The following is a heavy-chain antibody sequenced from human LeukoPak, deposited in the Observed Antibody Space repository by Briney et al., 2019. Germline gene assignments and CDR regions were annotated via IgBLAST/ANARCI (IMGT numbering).Heavy chain of an antibody. CDR3: ARVWGAVAGTLDY. J-gene: IGHJ4*02. CDR1: AFTVSSNY. V-gene: IGHV3-66*02. D-gene: IGHD6-19*01. Sequence: GGSLRLSCAASAFTVSSNYMSWVRQAPRKGLEWASVIYSGGSTYYADSVKGRFTISRDNSKNTLYLQMNSLRAEDTAEYYCARVWGAVAGTLDYWGQRTLVTVSS. CDR2: IYSGGST.